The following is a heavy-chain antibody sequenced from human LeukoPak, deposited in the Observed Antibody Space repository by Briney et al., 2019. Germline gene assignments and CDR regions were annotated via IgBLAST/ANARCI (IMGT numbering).Heavy chain of an antibody. CDR3: AGGITTRHFYYGMDV. CDR2: INPNNGDT. CDR1: GYTFSDYY. J-gene: IGHJ6*02. V-gene: IGHV1-2*02. Sequence: GASVKVSSKASGYTFSDYYMHWVRQAPGQGLEWMGWINPNNGDTNYAQKFQGRVTLTRDTSLSTAYMQLSRLRSDDTAAYYCAGGITTRHFYYGMDVWGQGTTVTVSS. D-gene: IGHD3-22*01.